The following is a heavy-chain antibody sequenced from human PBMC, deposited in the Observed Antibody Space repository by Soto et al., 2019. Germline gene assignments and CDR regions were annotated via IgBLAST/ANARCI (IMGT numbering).Heavy chain of an antibody. CDR3: ATYYDYVWGSSDAFDI. Sequence: ASVKVSCKASGYTFTSYYMHWVRQAPGQGPEWMGIINPSGGSTSYAQKFQGRVTMTRDTSTSTVYMELSSLRSEDTAVYYCATYYDYVWGSSDAFDIWGQGTMVTVSS. V-gene: IGHV1-46*01. CDR2: INPSGGST. CDR1: GYTFTSYY. J-gene: IGHJ3*02. D-gene: IGHD3-16*01.